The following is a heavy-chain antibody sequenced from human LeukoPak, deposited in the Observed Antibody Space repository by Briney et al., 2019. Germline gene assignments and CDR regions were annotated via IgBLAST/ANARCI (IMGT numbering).Heavy chain of an antibody. V-gene: IGHV3-21*01. CDR2: ISSSSSYI. CDR1: GFTFSSYS. D-gene: IGHD1-1*01. Sequence: GGSLRLSCAASGFTFSSYSMNWVRQAPGKGLEWVSSISSSSSYIYYADSVKGRFTISRDNAKNSLYLQMNSLRAEDTAVYCCARADRGTDDYWGQGTLVTVSS. J-gene: IGHJ4*02. CDR3: ARADRGTDDY.